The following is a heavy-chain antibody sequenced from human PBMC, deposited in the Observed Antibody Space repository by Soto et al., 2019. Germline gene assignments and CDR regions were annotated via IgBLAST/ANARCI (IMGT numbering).Heavy chain of an antibody. CDR2: IYWDDDK. V-gene: IGHV2-5*02. CDR3: AHGRGYSSTGKSLYFDY. D-gene: IGHD6-13*01. CDR1: GFSLSTSGVG. J-gene: IGHJ4*02. Sequence: QITLKESGPTLVKPTQTLTLTCTFSGFSLSTSGVGVGWIRQPPGKALEWLALIYWDDDKRYSPSLKSRLTITKDTSKNQVVLTMTNMDPVDTATYYCAHGRGYSSTGKSLYFDYWGQGTLVTVSS.